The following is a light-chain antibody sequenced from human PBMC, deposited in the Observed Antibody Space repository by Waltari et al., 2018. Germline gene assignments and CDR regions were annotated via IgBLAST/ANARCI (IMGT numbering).Light chain of an antibody. CDR3: ATWDDTLHGCWV. Sequence: QSVLTQPPSASGTPGQRVTISCSGSSSNIGSDTVNWFQPLPGTAPKLLIYTDNQRPSGVPDRVSGSKSGTSASLAISGLQSEDEADYYCATWDDTLHGCWVFGGGTKLTVL. J-gene: IGLJ3*02. V-gene: IGLV1-44*01. CDR1: SSNIGSDT. CDR2: TDN.